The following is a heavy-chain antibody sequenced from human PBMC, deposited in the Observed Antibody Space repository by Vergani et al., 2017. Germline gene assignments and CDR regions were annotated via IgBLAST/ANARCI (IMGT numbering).Heavy chain of an antibody. D-gene: IGHD2-21*01. V-gene: IGHV3-15*07. J-gene: IGHJ6*02. CDR1: GFSFRNAW. Sequence: EVQLVESGGGIVKPGGSLRLSCVASGFSFRNAWMNWVRRTPGKGLEWVARIKSTCDRGTTDYAENVRVRFTISRDDSKNTLFMQMNGMKTEDIGVYYCTTDAGDCGDGSCYWISDHHYYCMDVWGQGTMVTVSS. CDR3: TTDAGDCGDGSCYWISDHHYYCMDV. CDR2: IKSTCDRGTT.